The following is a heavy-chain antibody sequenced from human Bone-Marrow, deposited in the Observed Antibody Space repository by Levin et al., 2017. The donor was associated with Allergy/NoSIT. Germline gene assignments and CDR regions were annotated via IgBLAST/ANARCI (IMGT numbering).Heavy chain of an antibody. J-gene: IGHJ4*02. D-gene: IGHD4-23*01. CDR3: ARAEVTTIGYFDS. V-gene: IGHV1-2*06. CDR1: GFTFTDYS. Sequence: VASVKVSCRASGFTFTDYSIHWVRQAPGQGLQWMGRVKSYSGDTNYSQKFQGRVTMTSDTSISTAYMEIMSLRSDDTAVYFCARAEVTTIGYFDSWGQGTLVIVSS. CDR2: VKSYSGDT.